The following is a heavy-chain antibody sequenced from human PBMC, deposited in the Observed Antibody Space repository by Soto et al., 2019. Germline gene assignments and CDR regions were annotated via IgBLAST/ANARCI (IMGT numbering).Heavy chain of an antibody. CDR3: ARRVAVKWLRFGLAAFDI. CDR2: IYYSGST. J-gene: IGHJ3*02. CDR1: GGSISSSSYY. V-gene: IGHV4-39*01. D-gene: IGHD5-12*01. Sequence: SETLSLTCTVSGGSISSSSYYWGWIRQPPGKGLEWIGSIYYSGSTYYNPSLKSRGTISVDTSKNQFSLKLSSVTAADTAVYYCARRVAVKWLRFGLAAFDIWGQGTMVTVSS.